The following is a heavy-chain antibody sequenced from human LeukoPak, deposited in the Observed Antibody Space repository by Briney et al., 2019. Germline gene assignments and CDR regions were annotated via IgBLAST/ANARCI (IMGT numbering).Heavy chain of an antibody. CDR1: GFTFSTYA. D-gene: IGHD2-2*01. CDR2: ISNNGGST. V-gene: IGHV3-64*01. CDR3: ARGLGILTSDFDC. J-gene: IGHJ4*02. Sequence: GGSLRLSCAASGFTFSTYAMHWVRQAPGKGLEYVSAISNNGGSTYYANSVKGRFTISRDNSKNTLYLHMGSLRTEDMAVYYCARGLGILTSDFDCWGQGTLVTVSS.